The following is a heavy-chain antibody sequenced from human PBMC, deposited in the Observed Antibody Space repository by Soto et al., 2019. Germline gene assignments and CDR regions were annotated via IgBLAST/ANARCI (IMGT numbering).Heavy chain of an antibody. CDR3: ARGFRVEGAYGAGAFFDS. D-gene: IGHD1-26*01. V-gene: IGHV3-66*01. CDR2: IYSGSNT. J-gene: IGHJ4*02. CDR1: GFLVSSNY. Sequence: EVQLVESGGDLVQPGRSLRLSCAASGFLVSSNYMSWVRQAPGKGLEWVSIIYSGSNTHYADSGKGRFTISRDNSRNTLYLQMHNLRVEDTAVYYCARGFRVEGAYGAGAFFDSWGQGTLVTVSS.